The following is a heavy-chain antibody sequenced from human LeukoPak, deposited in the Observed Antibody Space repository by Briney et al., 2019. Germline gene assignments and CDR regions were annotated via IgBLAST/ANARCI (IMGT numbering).Heavy chain of an antibody. CDR3: ATRPGMGINYFDL. V-gene: IGHV3-53*01. J-gene: IGHJ2*01. Sequence: GGSLRLSCAASGFTVSRSYMSWVRHAPWRGLECVSDIYRDGSTYYADSVKGRFTISRDDSTNTVYLQMNSLSAEDTAVYYCATRPGMGINYFDLWGRGTLVTVSS. CDR1: GFTVSRSY. CDR2: IYRDGST. D-gene: IGHD1-1*01.